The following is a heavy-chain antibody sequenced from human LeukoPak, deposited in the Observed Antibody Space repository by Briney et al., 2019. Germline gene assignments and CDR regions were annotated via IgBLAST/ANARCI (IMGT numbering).Heavy chain of an antibody. CDR1: GYTFTSYD. Sequence: GASVKVSCKASGYTFTSYDINWVRQATGQGLEWMGWMNPNSGNTGYAQKFQGRVTITRNTSISTAYMELSSLRSEDTAVYYCARGGGGAPLVVVFAFVDYWGQGTLVTVSS. D-gene: IGHD3-22*01. CDR3: ARGGGGAPLVVVFAFVDY. CDR2: MNPNSGNT. J-gene: IGHJ4*02. V-gene: IGHV1-8*03.